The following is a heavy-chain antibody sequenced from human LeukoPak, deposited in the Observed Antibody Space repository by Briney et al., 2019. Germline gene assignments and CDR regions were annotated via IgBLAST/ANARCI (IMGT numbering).Heavy chain of an antibody. V-gene: IGHV4-34*01. CDR3: ARASLSPDYFDY. CDR1: GGSFSGYY. CDR2: INHSGST. J-gene: IGHJ4*02. Sequence: SETLSFTCAVYGGSFSGYYWSWIRQPPGKGLEWIGEINHSGSTNYNPSLKSRVTISVDTSKNQFSLKLSSVTAADTAVYYCARASLSPDYFDYWGQGTLVTVSS.